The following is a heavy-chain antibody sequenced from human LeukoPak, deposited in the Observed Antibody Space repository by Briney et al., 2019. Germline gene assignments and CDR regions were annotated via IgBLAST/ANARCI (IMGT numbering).Heavy chain of an antibody. CDR3: ARVEYGGNFDY. CDR2: IYYSGST. CDR1: GGSISSYY. D-gene: IGHD4-23*01. J-gene: IGHJ4*02. Sequence: PSETLSLTCTVSGGSISSYYWSWIRQPPGKGLEWIGYIYYSGSTNYNPSLKSRVTIPVDTSKNQFSLKLSSVTAADTAVYYCARVEYGGNFDYWGQGTLVTVSS. V-gene: IGHV4-59*01.